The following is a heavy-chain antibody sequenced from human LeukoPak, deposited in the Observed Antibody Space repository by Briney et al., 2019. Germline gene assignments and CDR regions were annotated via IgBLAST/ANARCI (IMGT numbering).Heavy chain of an antibody. J-gene: IGHJ4*02. CDR2: IHDSGST. D-gene: IGHD1-1*01. CDR3: ASAWRGLTGIDKRGYYFDS. Sequence: TSETLSLTCTVSGGSMKNKNYFWGWIRQAPGQGLEWIGSIHDSGSTYKNPSLKSRLTISIVTSKNQFSLKLNSVTAADTALYYCASAWRGLTGIDKRGYYFDSWGQGSLVTVFS. CDR1: GGSMKNKNYF. V-gene: IGHV4-39*07.